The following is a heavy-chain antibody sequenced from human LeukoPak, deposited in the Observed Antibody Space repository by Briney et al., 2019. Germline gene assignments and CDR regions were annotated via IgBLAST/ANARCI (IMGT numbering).Heavy chain of an antibody. CDR2: IYYSGST. V-gene: IGHV4-39*07. J-gene: IGHJ6*02. CDR3: AGAVVGATSTQYYYYGMDV. Sequence: SETLSLTCTVSGGSISSSSYYWGWIRQPPGKGLEWIGSIYYSGSTYYNLSLKSRVTISVDTSKNQFSLKLSSVTAADTAVYYCAGAVVGATSTQYYYYGMDVWGQGTTVTVSS. CDR1: GGSISSSSYY. D-gene: IGHD1-26*01.